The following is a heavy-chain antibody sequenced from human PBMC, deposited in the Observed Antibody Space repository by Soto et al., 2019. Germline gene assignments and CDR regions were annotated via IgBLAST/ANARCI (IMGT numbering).Heavy chain of an antibody. V-gene: IGHV3-15*01. CDR1: GITLSDAW. J-gene: IGHJ4*02. D-gene: IGHD6-6*01. CDR3: TTDRAIAVRPLFDT. Sequence: EVQLVESGGGLVQPGGSLTLSCEASGITLSDAWMGWVRQAPGKGLQWVGRIKSKADGGTTDYAAPVNGKFTISRDASKNILYLQMKFLETGDTAVYYCTTDRAIAVRPLFDTWGQGTLVTVSP. CDR2: IKSKADGGTT.